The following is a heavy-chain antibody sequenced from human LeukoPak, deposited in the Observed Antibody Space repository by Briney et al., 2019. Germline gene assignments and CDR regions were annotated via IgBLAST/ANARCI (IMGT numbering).Heavy chain of an antibody. V-gene: IGHV1-18*04. CDR1: GYTFTSYY. Sequence: ASVKVSCKASGYTFTSYYMHWVRQAPGQGLEWMGWISAYNGNTNYAQKLQGRVTMTTDTSTSTAYMELRSLRSDDTAVYYCARMSEGYYYDSSGYYRYEYFQHWGQGTLVTVSS. CDR2: ISAYNGNT. CDR3: ARMSEGYYYDSSGYYRYEYFQH. D-gene: IGHD3-22*01. J-gene: IGHJ1*01.